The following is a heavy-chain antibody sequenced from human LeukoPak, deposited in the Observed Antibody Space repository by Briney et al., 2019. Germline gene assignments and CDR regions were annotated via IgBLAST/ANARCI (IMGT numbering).Heavy chain of an antibody. J-gene: IGHJ4*02. D-gene: IGHD3-10*01. CDR3: ASHYYGSGSYYLRLDY. CDR1: GYTLTELS. CDR2: FDPEDGET. Sequence: ASVKVSCKVSGYTLTELSMHWVRQAPGKGLEWMGGFDPEDGETIYAQKFQGRVTMTEDTSTDTAYMELSSLRSEDTAVYYCASHYYGSGSYYLRLDYWGQGTLVTVSS. V-gene: IGHV1-24*01.